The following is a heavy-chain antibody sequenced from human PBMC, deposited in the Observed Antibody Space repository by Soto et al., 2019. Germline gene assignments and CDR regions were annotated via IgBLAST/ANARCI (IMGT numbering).Heavy chain of an antibody. CDR2: INISGDRA. D-gene: IGHD6-19*01. Sequence: GGSLRLSCAASGFTFSNYAMTWVRRAPGKGLEWVSVINISGDRAYHADSVKGRFTISRDNSKNTVYLQMNSLRVDDTAVYYCGKDAPPYSTGWEVDYWGQGTQVTVSS. J-gene: IGHJ4*02. CDR1: GFTFSNYA. V-gene: IGHV3-23*01. CDR3: GKDAPPYSTGWEVDY.